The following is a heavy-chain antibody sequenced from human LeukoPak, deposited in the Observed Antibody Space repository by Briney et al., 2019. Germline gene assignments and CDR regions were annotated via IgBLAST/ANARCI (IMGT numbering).Heavy chain of an antibody. CDR2: IYYSGST. D-gene: IGHD3-10*01. CDR3: ARDVGDYYGSGSRNDAFDI. CDR1: GGSISSYY. V-gene: IGHV4-59*01. Sequence: SETLSLTCTVSGGSISSYYWSWIRQPPGEGLEWIGYIYYSGSTNYNPSLKSRVTISVDTSKNQFSLKLSSVTAADTAVYYCARDVGDYYGSGSRNDAFDIWGQGTMVTVSS. J-gene: IGHJ3*02.